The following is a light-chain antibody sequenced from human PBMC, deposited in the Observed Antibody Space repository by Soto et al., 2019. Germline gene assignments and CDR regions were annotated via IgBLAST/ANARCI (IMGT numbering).Light chain of an antibody. CDR1: SSDVGSYNY. V-gene: IGLV2-14*01. CDR3: ISYTTSNTWV. J-gene: IGLJ3*02. CDR2: EVS. Sequence: QSALTQPASVSGSPGQSITISCTGTSSDVGSYNYVSWYQQNPGKAPKLMIYEVSNRPSGVSHRFSGSRSGNTASLTISGLQSEDEADYYCISYTTSNTWVFGGGTQLTV.